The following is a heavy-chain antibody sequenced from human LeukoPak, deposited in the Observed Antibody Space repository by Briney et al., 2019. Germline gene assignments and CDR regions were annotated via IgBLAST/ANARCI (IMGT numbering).Heavy chain of an antibody. CDR3: ARDLNGRYQLLSNFDY. CDR2: ISAYTGNT. J-gene: IGHJ4*02. V-gene: IGHV1-18*01. D-gene: IGHD2-2*01. CDR1: GYTFTSYG. Sequence: ASVKVSCKASGYTFTSYGISWVRQAPGQGLEWMGRISAYTGNTNYAQKLQGRVTMTTVTSTSTAYMELRSLRSDDTAVYYCARDLNGRYQLLSNFDYWGQGTLVTVSS.